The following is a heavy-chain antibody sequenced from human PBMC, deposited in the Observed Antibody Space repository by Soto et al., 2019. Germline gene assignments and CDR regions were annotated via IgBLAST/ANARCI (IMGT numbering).Heavy chain of an antibody. D-gene: IGHD4-4*01. J-gene: IGHJ5*02. Sequence: DVQLLESGGGLVQPGGSLRLSCGASGFTFSISAMTWVRQAPGKGLEWVSAISGSGYSAGYADSVKGRFTISRDNSKNTVYLQMDSLRAEDTAVYYCAKNHSNSPLDPWGQGTLVTVSS. CDR3: AKNHSNSPLDP. CDR1: GFTFSISA. V-gene: IGHV3-23*01. CDR2: ISGSGYSA.